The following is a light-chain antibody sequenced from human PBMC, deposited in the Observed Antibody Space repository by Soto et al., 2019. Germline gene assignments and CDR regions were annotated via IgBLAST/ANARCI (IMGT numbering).Light chain of an antibody. V-gene: IGKV1-5*03. CDR3: QQYDRYPVT. J-gene: IGKJ4*01. Sequence: DSQMTQSPSTLPASVGDRVTITCRASQSISSWLAWYQQKPGKAPKLLIYKASLLQSGVPSRFSGSGSRTEFTLTISSLQPEDFATYYCQQYDRYPVTFGGGTKVEVK. CDR2: KAS. CDR1: QSISSW.